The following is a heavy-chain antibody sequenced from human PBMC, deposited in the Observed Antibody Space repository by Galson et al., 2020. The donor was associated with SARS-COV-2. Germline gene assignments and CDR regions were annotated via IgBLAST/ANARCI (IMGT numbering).Heavy chain of an antibody. CDR2: ISCDGSNK. D-gene: IGHD3-10*01. V-gene: IGHV3-30*04. CDR3: ARDLGGWFDP. CDR1: GFTFSSYA. Sequence: GGSLRLSCAASGFTFSSYAMHWVRQAPGKGLEWVAVISCDGSNKYYADSVKGRFTISRDNSKNTLYLQMNSLRAEDTAVYYCARDLGGWFDPWGQGTLVTVSS. J-gene: IGHJ5*02.